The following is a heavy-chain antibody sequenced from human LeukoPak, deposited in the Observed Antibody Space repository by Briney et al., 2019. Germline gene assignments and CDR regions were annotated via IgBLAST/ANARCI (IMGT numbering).Heavy chain of an antibody. D-gene: IGHD3-10*01. CDR2: INPNSGGT. V-gene: IGHV1-2*02. CDR1: GYTFTGYY. Sequence: GASVKVSCKASGYTFTGYYMHWVRQAPGQGLEWMGWINPNSGGTNYAQKFQGRVTMTRDTSISTAYMELSRLRSDDTAVYSCAAPLYGSGSWTWFDPWGQGTLVTVSS. J-gene: IGHJ5*02. CDR3: AAPLYGSGSWTWFDP.